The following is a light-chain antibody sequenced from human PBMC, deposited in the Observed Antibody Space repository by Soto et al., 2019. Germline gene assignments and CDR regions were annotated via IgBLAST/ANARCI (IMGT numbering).Light chain of an antibody. J-gene: IGKJ1*01. V-gene: IGKV1-5*01. Sequence: DIQMTQSPSTLSASVGDRFTIACLASQSISRWLAWHQQKPGKAPRLLIYDASNLQRGVPSRFSGSGSGTEFTLTITSLQPEDFATYYCQQYNDYSGMFGQGTKVDIK. CDR1: QSISRW. CDR3: QQYNDYSGM. CDR2: DAS.